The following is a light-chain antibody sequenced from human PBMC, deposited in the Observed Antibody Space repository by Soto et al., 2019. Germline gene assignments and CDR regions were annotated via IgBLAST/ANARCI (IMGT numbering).Light chain of an antibody. CDR2: DVS. CDR3: SSYTSSNTEV. J-gene: IGLJ1*01. Sequence: QSALTQPASVSGSPGQSITISCTGTSSDVGAYNYVSWYQHHPGKAPKLIIYDVSDRPSGVSNRFSASKSGNTASLTISVLQDEDEADYYCSSYTSSNTEVFGTGTKVTVL. CDR1: SSDVGAYNY. V-gene: IGLV2-14*03.